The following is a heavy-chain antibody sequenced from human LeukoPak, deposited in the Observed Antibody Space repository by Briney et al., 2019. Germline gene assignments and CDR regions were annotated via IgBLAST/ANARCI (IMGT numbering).Heavy chain of an antibody. CDR1: GFTFSSYG. CDR2: ISSSSSSTI. CDR3: AKRGAAVAGPYYFDY. Sequence: PGGSLRLSCAASGFTFSSYGMTWVRQAPGKGLEWVSYISSSSSSTIYYADSVKGRFTISRDNSKNTLYQQMNSLRAEDTAVYYCAKRGAAVAGPYYFDYWGQGTLVTVSS. D-gene: IGHD6-19*01. V-gene: IGHV3-48*01. J-gene: IGHJ4*02.